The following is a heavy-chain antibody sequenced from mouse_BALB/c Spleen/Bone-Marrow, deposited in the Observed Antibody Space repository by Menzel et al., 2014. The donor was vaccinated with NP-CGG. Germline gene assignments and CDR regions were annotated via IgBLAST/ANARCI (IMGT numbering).Heavy chain of an antibody. J-gene: IGHJ4*01. CDR3: ATARATSYAMDY. V-gene: IGHV1-69*02. Sequence: QVQLQQSGAELVKPGASVKLSCKASGYTFTSYWMHWVKQRPGQGLEWIGEIDPPDSYTNYNQKFKGKATLTVDKSSSTAYMQLSSLTSEDSAVYYCATARATSYAMDYWGQGTSVTVSS. D-gene: IGHD3-1*01. CDR2: IDPPDSYT. CDR1: GYTFTSYW.